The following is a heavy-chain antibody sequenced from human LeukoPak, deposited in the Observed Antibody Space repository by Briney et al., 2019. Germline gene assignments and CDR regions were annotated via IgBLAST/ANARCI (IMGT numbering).Heavy chain of an antibody. CDR2: ISYDGSNK. Sequence: GGSLRLSWAASGXTFSSYGMHWVRQAPGKGLEWVAVISYDGSNKYYADSVKGRFTISRDNSKNTLYLQMNSLRAEDTAVYYCAKGNMDYGSGSPYYYYGMDVWGQGTTVTVSS. J-gene: IGHJ6*02. CDR3: AKGNMDYGSGSPYYYYGMDV. D-gene: IGHD3-10*01. CDR1: GXTFSSYG. V-gene: IGHV3-30*18.